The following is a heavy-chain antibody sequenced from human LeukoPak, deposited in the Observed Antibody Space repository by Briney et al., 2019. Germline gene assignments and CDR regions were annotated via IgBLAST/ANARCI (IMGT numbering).Heavy chain of an antibody. CDR3: VKDYDILTGYFDY. J-gene: IGHJ4*02. Sequence: PGGSLRLSCAASGFTFSSYAMHWVRQAPGKGLEWVAVISYDGSNKYYADSVKGRFTISRDNSKNTLYLQMSSLRAEDTAVYYCVKDYDILTGYFDYWGQGTLVTVSS. CDR1: GFTFSSYA. D-gene: IGHD3-9*01. CDR2: ISYDGSNK. V-gene: IGHV3-30*14.